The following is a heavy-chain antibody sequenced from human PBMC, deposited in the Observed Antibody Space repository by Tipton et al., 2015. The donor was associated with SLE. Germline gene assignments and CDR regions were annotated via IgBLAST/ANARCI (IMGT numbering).Heavy chain of an antibody. D-gene: IGHD1-26*01. CDR1: GGSISSYY. J-gene: IGHJ3*02. Sequence: TLSLTCTVSGGSISSYYWSWIRQPPGKGLEWIGEINHSGSTNYNPSLKSRVTISVDTSKNQFSPKLSSVTAADTAVYYCARVIVGATDSAFDIWGQGTMVTVSS. CDR2: INHSGST. CDR3: ARVIVGATDSAFDI. V-gene: IGHV4-34*01.